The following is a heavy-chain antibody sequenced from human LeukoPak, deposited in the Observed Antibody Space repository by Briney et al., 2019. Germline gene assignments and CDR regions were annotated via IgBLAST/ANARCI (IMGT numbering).Heavy chain of an antibody. D-gene: IGHD5-12*01. Sequence: PSETLSLTCTVSGGSISSGSYYWSWIRQPAGKGLEWIGRIYTSGSTNYNPSLKSRVTISVDTSKNQFSLKLSSVTAADTAVYYCARAVGGGYSGYPGYYYYMDVWGKGTTVTISS. CDR3: ARAVGGGYSGYPGYYYYMDV. V-gene: IGHV4-61*02. CDR1: GGSISSGSYY. CDR2: IYTSGST. J-gene: IGHJ6*03.